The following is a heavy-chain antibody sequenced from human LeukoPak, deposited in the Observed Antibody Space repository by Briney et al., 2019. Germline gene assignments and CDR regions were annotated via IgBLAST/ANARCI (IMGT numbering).Heavy chain of an antibody. Sequence: GGSLRLSCAAAGFTFSSYGMHWVRQAPGKGLEWVADISYDGSNKYYADSVKGRFTIYRDNSNNTLYLQTNSQTAEDTAVYHCAKMGEEWGTFDYWGQGALVTVSS. V-gene: IGHV3-30*18. J-gene: IGHJ4*02. CDR3: AKMGEEWGTFDY. D-gene: IGHD3-3*01. CDR2: ISYDGSNK. CDR1: GFTFSSYG.